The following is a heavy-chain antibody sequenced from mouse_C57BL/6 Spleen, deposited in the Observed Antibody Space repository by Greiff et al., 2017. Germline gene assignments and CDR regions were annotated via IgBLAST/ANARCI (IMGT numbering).Heavy chain of an antibody. J-gene: IGHJ2*01. CDR1: GFNIKNTY. D-gene: IGHD1-1*01. CDR2: IDPANGNT. CDR3: AREGEYYYGSSYEYYFDY. V-gene: IGHV14-3*01. Sequence: VHVKQSVAELVRPGASVKLSCTASGFNIKNTYMHWVKQRPEQGLEWIGRIDPANGNTKYAPKFQGKATITADTSSNTASLQLSSLTSEDTAIYYCAREGEYYYGSSYEYYFDYWGQGTTLTVSS.